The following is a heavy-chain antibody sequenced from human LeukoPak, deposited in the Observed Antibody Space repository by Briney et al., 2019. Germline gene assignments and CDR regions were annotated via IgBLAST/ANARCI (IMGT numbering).Heavy chain of an antibody. V-gene: IGHV3-21*04. J-gene: IGHJ6*02. D-gene: IGHD2/OR15-2a*01. CDR1: GFTFSSYS. CDR2: ISSSSSYI. CDR3: AKDPDSTYYNYGMDV. Sequence: GGSLRLSCAASGFTFSSYSMNWVRQAPGKGLEWVSSISSSSSYIYYADSVKGRFTISRDNFKNTLFLQMNSLRLDDTAVYYCAKDPDSTYYNYGMDVWGQGTTVTVSS.